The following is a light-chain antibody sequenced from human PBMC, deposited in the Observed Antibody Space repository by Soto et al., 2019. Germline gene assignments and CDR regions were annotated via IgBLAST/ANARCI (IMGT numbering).Light chain of an antibody. J-gene: IGKJ4*01. CDR3: LQDYNYPLT. Sequence: DIQMTQSPSTLSASVGDRVTISCRASQTISSWLAWYQQKPGKAPNLLLYRASTLESGVPSRFSGSGSGTDFTLTISSLQPEDFATYYCLQDYNYPLTFGGGTKVDI. V-gene: IGKV1-5*01. CDR1: QTISSW. CDR2: RAS.